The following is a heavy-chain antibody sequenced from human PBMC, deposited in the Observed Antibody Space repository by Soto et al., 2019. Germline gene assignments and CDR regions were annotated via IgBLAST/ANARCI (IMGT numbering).Heavy chain of an antibody. V-gene: IGHV3-9*01. CDR1: GFTFDDYA. J-gene: IGHJ4*02. Sequence: SLRLSCAASGFTFDDYAMHWVRQAPGKGLEWVSGISWNSGSIGYADSVKGRFTISRDNAKNSVYLDMNSLSAEDTAVYYCARESEDLTSNFDYWGQGTLVSVSS. CDR2: ISWNSGSI. CDR3: ARESEDLTSNFDY.